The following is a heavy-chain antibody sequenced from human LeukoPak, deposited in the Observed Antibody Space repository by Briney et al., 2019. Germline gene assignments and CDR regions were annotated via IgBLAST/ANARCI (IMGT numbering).Heavy chain of an antibody. CDR2: ISYDGSNK. J-gene: IGHJ5*02. V-gene: IGHV3-30*03. CDR1: GFTFSSYG. Sequence: PGGSLRLSRAASGFTFSSYGMHWVRQAPGKGLEWVAVISYDGSNKYYADSVKGRFTISRDNSKNTLYLQMNSLRAEDTAVYYCARGIVTGTTNWFDPWGQGNLVTVSS. D-gene: IGHD1-1*01. CDR3: ARGIVTGTTNWFDP.